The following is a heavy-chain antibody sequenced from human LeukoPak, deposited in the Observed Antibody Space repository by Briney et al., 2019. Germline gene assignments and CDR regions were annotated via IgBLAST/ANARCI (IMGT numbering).Heavy chain of an antibody. V-gene: IGHV3-23*01. CDR3: AKPARTDYVDY. CDR2: ISRSGGST. J-gene: IGHJ4*02. CDR1: GFTFSNYA. D-gene: IGHD1-14*01. Sequence: GGSLRLSCAASGFTFSNYAMNWVRQAPGKGLEWVSSISRSGGSTFYADSVKGRFTISRDNSKNTLYLQMNSLRAEDTAVYYCAKPARTDYVDYWGQGTLVTVSS.